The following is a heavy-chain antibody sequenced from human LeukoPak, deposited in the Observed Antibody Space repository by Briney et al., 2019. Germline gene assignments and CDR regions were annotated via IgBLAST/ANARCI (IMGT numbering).Heavy chain of an antibody. CDR3: ARSSGWYYFDY. CDR2: ISYDGSNK. V-gene: IGHV3-30-3*01. Sequence: GRSLRLPCAASGFTFSSYAMHWVRQAPGKGLEWVAVISYDGSNKYYADSVKGRFTISRDNSKNTLYLQMNSLRAEDTAVYYCARSSGWYYFDYWGQGTLVTVSS. J-gene: IGHJ4*02. D-gene: IGHD6-19*01. CDR1: GFTFSSYA.